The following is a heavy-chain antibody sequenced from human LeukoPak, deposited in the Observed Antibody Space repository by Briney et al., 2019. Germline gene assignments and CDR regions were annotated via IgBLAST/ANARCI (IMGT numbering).Heavy chain of an antibody. CDR1: GGSFSGCY. J-gene: IGHJ4*02. V-gene: IGHV4-34*01. Sequence: KSSETLSLTCAVYGGSFSGCYWSWIRQPPGKGLEWIGEINHSGSTNYNPSLKSRVTISVDTSKNQFSLKLSSVTAADTAVYYCARGMGGSYPGSCWGQGTLVTVSS. D-gene: IGHD1-26*01. CDR3: ARGMGGSYPGSC. CDR2: INHSGST.